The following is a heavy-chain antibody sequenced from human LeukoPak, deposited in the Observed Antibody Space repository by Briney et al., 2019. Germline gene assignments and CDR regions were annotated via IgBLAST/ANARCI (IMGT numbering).Heavy chain of an antibody. CDR1: GYTFTGYY. CDR2: INPNSGGT. CDR3: ARDLDDYYDSSGYGY. Sequence: ASVKVSCKASGYTFTGYYMHWVRQAPGQGLEWMGWINPNSGGTNYARKFQGRVTMTRDTSISTAYMELRSLRSDDTAVYYCARDLDDYYDSSGYGYWGQGTLVTVSS. J-gene: IGHJ4*02. D-gene: IGHD3-22*01. V-gene: IGHV1-2*02.